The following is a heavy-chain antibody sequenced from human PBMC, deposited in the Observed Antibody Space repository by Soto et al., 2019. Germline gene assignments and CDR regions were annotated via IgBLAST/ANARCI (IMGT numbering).Heavy chain of an antibody. CDR1: GYRLTSYW. J-gene: IGHJ6*02. Sequence: PGKSLKISRKGSGYRLTSYWFGWVSQMSGKALEWMGFIYPGDSDTRYSPSFQGQVTISADNSISTAYLQWSSIMVSDIAMDNCARHLFDDYGISVSGMYVWCLVTXLTVS. CDR2: IYPGDSDT. CDR3: ARHLFDDYGISVSGMYV. D-gene: IGHD4-17*01. V-gene: IGHV5-51*01.